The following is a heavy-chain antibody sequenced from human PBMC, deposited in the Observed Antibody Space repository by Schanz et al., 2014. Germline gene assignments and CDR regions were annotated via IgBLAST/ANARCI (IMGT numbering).Heavy chain of an antibody. CDR1: GFTFSSYS. V-gene: IGHV3-23*01. J-gene: IGHJ6*03. D-gene: IGHD2-2*01. CDR3: ARVKYCTITRCYRTETEGIYYMDV. Sequence: EVHLLESGGGLVQPGGSLRLSCAASGFTFSSYSMNWVRQAPGKGLEWVSAISGGGGTTYYTDSVKGRFTISRDNFKGALYLQMSSLRAEDTAVYYCARVKYCTITRCYRTETEGIYYMDVWGKGTTVTVSS. CDR2: ISGGGGTT.